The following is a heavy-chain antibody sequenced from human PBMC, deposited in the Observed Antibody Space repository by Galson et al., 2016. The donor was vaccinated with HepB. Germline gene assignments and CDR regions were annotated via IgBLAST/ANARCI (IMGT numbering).Heavy chain of an antibody. D-gene: IGHD3-10*01. J-gene: IGHJ4*02. CDR3: ARDRDNYGSGSDY. Sequence: SVKVSCKASGYSFTSHSISWVRQAPGQGLEWMGYITTYSGDTYYAPNLQGRVTMPTDTSTRPAYMELRSLRSDGTAVYYCARDRDNYGSGSDYWGQGTLVTVSS. CDR1: GYSFTSHS. CDR2: ITTYSGDT. V-gene: IGHV1-18*01.